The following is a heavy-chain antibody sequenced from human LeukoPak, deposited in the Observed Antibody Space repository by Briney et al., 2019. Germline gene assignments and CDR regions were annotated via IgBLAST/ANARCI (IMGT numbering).Heavy chain of an antibody. Sequence: PSETLSLTCAVYGGSFSGYYWSWIRQPPGKGLEWIGEINHSGSTNYNPSLKSRVTISVDTSKNQFSLKLSSVTAADTAVYYCARGVIGFDWRGGLLDYWGQGTLVTVSS. CDR1: GGSFSGYY. CDR2: INHSGST. CDR3: ARGVIGFDWRGGLLDY. V-gene: IGHV4-34*01. D-gene: IGHD3-9*01. J-gene: IGHJ4*02.